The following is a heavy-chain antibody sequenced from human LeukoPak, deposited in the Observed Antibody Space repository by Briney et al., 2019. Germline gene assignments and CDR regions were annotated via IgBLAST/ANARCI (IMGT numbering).Heavy chain of an antibody. Sequence: SETLSLTCTVSGGSISSYYWSWIRQPPGKGLEWIGYIYYSGSTNCNPSLKSRVTISVDTSKNQFSLKLTSVTAADTAVYYCARIRDSSGYFQSYYFDYWGQGTLVTVSS. J-gene: IGHJ4*02. V-gene: IGHV4-59*08. CDR3: ARIRDSSGYFQSYYFDY. D-gene: IGHD3-22*01. CDR2: IYYSGST. CDR1: GGSISSYY.